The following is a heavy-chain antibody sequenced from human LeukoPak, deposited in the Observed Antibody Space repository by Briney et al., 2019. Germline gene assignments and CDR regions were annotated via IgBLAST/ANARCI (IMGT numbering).Heavy chain of an antibody. CDR1: GYTFTSYG. Sequence: ASVKVSCKASGYTFTSYGISWVRQAPGQGLEWMGWISAYNGNTNYAQKLQGRVTVTTDTSTSTAYMELRSLRSDDTAVYYCARDGYYYGSGSYYNVGYWGQETLVTVSS. CDR2: ISAYNGNT. D-gene: IGHD3-10*01. V-gene: IGHV1-18*01. CDR3: ARDGYYYGSGSYYNVGY. J-gene: IGHJ4*02.